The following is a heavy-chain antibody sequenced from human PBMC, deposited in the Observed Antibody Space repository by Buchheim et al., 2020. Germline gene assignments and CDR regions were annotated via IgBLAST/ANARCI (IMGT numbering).Heavy chain of an antibody. CDR3: AKLGDMTTVTSGIDY. V-gene: IGHV3-74*01. J-gene: IGHJ4*02. Sequence: EVQLVESGGGLVQPGGSLRLSCAASGFTFSSYWMHWVRQAPGKGLVWVSRINSDGSSTSYADSVKGRFTISRDNSKNTLYLQMNSLRAEDTALYYCAKLGDMTTVTSGIDYWGQGTL. CDR2: INSDGSST. D-gene: IGHD4-17*01. CDR1: GFTFSSYW.